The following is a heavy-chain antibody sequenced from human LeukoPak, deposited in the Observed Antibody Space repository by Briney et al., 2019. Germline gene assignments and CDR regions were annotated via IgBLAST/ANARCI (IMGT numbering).Heavy chain of an antibody. V-gene: IGHV5-51*01. Sequence: GESLKISCKGSGYKFNAYWIAWVRQMPGKGLEWMGIIYPDDSDTRYSPSFQGQVTISADKSVSIVYLQWSSLKASDTAMYYCARPNITSYYDSRGYDAFDVWGQGTMVIVSS. J-gene: IGHJ3*01. CDR2: IYPDDSDT. D-gene: IGHD3-22*01. CDR1: GYKFNAYW. CDR3: ARPNITSYYDSRGYDAFDV.